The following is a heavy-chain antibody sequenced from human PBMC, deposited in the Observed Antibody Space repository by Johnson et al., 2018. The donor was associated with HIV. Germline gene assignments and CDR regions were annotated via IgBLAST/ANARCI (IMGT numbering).Heavy chain of an antibody. CDR1: GFTFSSYG. Sequence: QVQLVESGGGVVQPGGSLRLSCAASGFTFSSYGMHWVRQAPGKGLEWVAFIRYDGSNKYYADSVKGRFTISRDNAKNSLYLQMNSLRAEDTAWYYCAREDSGYVPDAFDIWGQGTMVTVSS. V-gene: IGHV3-30*02. CDR3: AREDSGYVPDAFDI. CDR2: IRYDGSNK. D-gene: IGHD5-12*01. J-gene: IGHJ3*02.